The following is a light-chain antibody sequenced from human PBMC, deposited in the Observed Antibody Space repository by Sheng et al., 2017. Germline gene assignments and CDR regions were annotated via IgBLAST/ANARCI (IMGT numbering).Light chain of an antibody. CDR2: RAS. Sequence: DIQMTQSPSSLSASVGDRVTITCRASQSISSYLNWYQQKPGKAPKLLIYRASTLQSGVPSRFSGSGSGTEFTLTISSLQPDDFATYYCQQYSYFPWTFGRGTKV. V-gene: IGKV1-39*01. CDR1: QSISSY. CDR3: QQYSYFPWT. J-gene: IGKJ1*01.